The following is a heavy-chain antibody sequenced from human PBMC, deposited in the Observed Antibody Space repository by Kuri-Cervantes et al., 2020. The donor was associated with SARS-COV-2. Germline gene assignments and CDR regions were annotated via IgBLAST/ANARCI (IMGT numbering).Heavy chain of an antibody. CDR2: ISYDGSNK. J-gene: IGHJ4*02. CDR1: GFTFSSYA. D-gene: IGHD3-22*01. Sequence: LSLTCAASGFTFSSYAMHWVRQAPGKGLEWVAVISYDGSNKYYADSVKGRFTISRDNAKNSLYLQMNSLRAEDTAVYYCARGMRVGWLSPFDYWGQGTLVTVSS. CDR3: ARGMRVGWLSPFDY. V-gene: IGHV3-30-3*01.